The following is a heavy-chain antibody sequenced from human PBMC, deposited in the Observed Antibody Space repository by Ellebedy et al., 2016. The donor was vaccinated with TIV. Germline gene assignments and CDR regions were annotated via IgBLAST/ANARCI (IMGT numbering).Heavy chain of an antibody. CDR2: IKQDGSEK. J-gene: IGHJ4*02. Sequence: ETLSLTCAASGFTFSSYWMSWVRQAPGKGLEWVANIKQDGSEKYVDSVKGRFTISRDNAKNSLYLQMNSLRAEDTAVYYCASEYSSSSHWGYWGQGTLVTVS. V-gene: IGHV3-7*03. CDR1: GFTFSSYW. D-gene: IGHD6-6*01. CDR3: ASEYSSSSHWGY.